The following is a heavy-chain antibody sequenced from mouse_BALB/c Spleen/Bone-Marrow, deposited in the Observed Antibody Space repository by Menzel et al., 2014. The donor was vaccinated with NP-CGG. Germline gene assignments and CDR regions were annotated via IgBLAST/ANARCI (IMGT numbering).Heavy chain of an antibody. J-gene: IGHJ3*01. CDR1: GYTFTSYT. CDR3: ARWYYGYVGFAY. CDR2: INPSSGYT. Sequence: VQLQQSAAELARPGASVKMSCKASGYTFTSYTMHWVKQRPGQGLEWIGYINPSSGYTEYNQKFKDKTTLTADKSSSTAYMQPSSLTSEDSAVYYCARWYYGYVGFAYWGQGTLVTVSA. D-gene: IGHD1-2*01. V-gene: IGHV1-4*02.